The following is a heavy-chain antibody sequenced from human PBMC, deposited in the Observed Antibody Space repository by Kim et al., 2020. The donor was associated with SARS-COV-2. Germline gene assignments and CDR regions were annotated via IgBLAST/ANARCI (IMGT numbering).Heavy chain of an antibody. V-gene: IGHV4-30-2*01. J-gene: IGHJ5*02. CDR2: IYHSGST. D-gene: IGHD6-13*01. Sequence: TLSLTCAVSGGSISSGGYSWSWIRQPPGKGLEWIGYIYHSGSTYYNPSLKSRVTISVDRSKNQFSLKLSSVTAAATAVYYCAREYSSSWYGGVDPWGQ. CDR3: AREYSSSWYGGVDP. CDR1: GGSISSGGYS.